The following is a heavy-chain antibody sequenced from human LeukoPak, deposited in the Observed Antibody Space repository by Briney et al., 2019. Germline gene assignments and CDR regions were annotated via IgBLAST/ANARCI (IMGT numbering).Heavy chain of an antibody. D-gene: IGHD1-7*01. V-gene: IGHV3-30*18. CDR1: GYIFTELS. CDR2: ISYDGSNK. J-gene: IGHJ4*02. CDR3: AKSGKYNWNYPDY. Sequence: SCKVSGYIFTELSMHWVRQAPGKGLEWVAVISYDGSNKYYADSVKGRFTISRDNSKNTLYLQMNSLRAEDTAVCYCAKSGKYNWNYPDYWGQGTLVTVSS.